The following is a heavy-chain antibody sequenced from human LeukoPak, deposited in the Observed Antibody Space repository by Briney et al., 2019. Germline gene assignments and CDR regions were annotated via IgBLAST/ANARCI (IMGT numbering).Heavy chain of an antibody. J-gene: IGHJ4*02. CDR3: AKDVNVGGDYFDY. D-gene: IGHD3-10*01. CDR1: GFTFRNYG. CDR2: IRYDGSIK. Sequence: EGSLRLSCAASGFTFRNYGMHWVRLAPGKGLEWVAFIRYDGSIKYYVDSVKGRFTVSRDNSKNTLYLQMNSLRAEDTAVYYCAKDVNVGGDYFDYWGQGTLVTVSS. V-gene: IGHV3-30*02.